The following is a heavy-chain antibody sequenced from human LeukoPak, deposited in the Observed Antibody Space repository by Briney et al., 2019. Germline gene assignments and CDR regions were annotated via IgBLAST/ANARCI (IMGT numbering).Heavy chain of an antibody. CDR3: ARDKEGYYDSSGYYSGFDY. V-gene: IGHV4-4*07. CDR1: GGSFSGYY. Sequence: SETLSLTCAVYGGSFSGYYWSWIRQPAGKGLEWIGRIYTSGSTNYNPSLKSRVTISVDTSKNQFSLKLSSVTAADTAVYDCARDKEGYYDSSGYYSGFDYWGQGTLVTVSS. D-gene: IGHD3-22*01. J-gene: IGHJ4*02. CDR2: IYTSGST.